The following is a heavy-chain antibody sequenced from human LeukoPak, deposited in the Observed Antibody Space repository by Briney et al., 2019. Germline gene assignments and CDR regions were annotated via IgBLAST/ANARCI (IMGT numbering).Heavy chain of an antibody. CDR1: GGSISSSY. J-gene: IGHJ6*02. D-gene: IGHD5-18*01. Sequence: SETLSLTSTVSGGSISSSYWSWIRQPPGKGLEWIGYIYYSGNINYNPSLKSRVTISVDTSKNQFSLKLSSVTAADTAVYYCARDQGYSYGYGMDVWGQGTTVTVSS. V-gene: IGHV4-59*01. CDR3: ARDQGYSYGYGMDV. CDR2: IYYSGNI.